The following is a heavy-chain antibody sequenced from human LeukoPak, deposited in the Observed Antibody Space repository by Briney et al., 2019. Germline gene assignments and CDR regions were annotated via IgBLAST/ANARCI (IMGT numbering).Heavy chain of an antibody. V-gene: IGHV4-4*02. D-gene: IGHD3-22*01. J-gene: IGHJ5*02. CDR1: GGSVSSSNW. CDR3: AREGTYSDSSGPRENWFDP. CDR2: INHSGST. Sequence: SETLSLTCAVSGGSVSSSNWWNWVRQPPGKGLEWIGEINHSGSTNYNPSLKSRVTISVDTSKNQFSLKLSSVTAADTAVYYCAREGTYSDSSGPRENWFDPWGQGTLVTVSS.